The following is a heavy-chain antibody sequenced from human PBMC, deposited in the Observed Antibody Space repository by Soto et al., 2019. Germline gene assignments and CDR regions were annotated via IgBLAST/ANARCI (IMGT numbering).Heavy chain of an antibody. V-gene: IGHV1-58*01. CDR2: LVVGTGNT. Sequence: SVKVSCKTSGFTFRSSAVQWVRQARGQRLEWIGWLVVGTGNTNYAQKFQQRVTISSDRSTNAVSMELSSLTSEDTAVYYCATGAYCSGGSCSDYYYYYYGMDLWGQGTTVTVSS. CDR3: ATGAYCSGGSCSDYYYYYYGMDL. CDR1: GFTFRSSA. D-gene: IGHD2-15*01. J-gene: IGHJ6*02.